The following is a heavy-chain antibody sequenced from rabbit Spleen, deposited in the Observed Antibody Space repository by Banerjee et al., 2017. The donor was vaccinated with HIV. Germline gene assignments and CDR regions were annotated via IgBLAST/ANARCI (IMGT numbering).Heavy chain of an antibody. D-gene: IGHD5-1*01. J-gene: IGHJ4*01. Sequence: QEQLEESGGDLVKPEGSLTLTCTASGFSFSDGHYMCWVRQAPGKGLEWIGTIYSGSSGSTYYASWAKGRFTISKTSSTTVTLQMTSLTAADTATYFCARDSVDGENSELHLNWWGPGTLVTVS. CDR1: GFSFSDGHY. CDR3: ARDSVDGENSELHLNW. CDR2: IYSGSSGST. V-gene: IGHV1S45*01.